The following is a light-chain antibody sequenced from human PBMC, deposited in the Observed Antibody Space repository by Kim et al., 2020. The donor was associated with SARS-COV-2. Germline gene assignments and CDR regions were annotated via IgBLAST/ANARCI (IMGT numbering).Light chain of an antibody. J-gene: IGKJ4*01. CDR1: QSVSSY. Sequence: EIALTQSPASLSLSPGDTVTLACQASQSVSSYLAWYQPRPGKAPKLLIYEAPDMGTGAPGRFSGSGSGTDFTLTISSLEPEDFAIYYCQQRRGQPVTFGGGTKVDIK. V-gene: IGKV3-11*01. CDR2: EAP. CDR3: QQRRGQPVT.